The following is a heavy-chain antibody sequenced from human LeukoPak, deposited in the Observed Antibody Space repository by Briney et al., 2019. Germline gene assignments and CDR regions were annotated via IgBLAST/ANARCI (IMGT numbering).Heavy chain of an antibody. J-gene: IGHJ5*02. D-gene: IGHD6-13*01. V-gene: IGHV3-7*03. Sequence: GGSPRLSRAASGFTFSSYWMSWVRQAPGKGLEWVANIKQDGSEKYYVDSVKGRFTISRDNAKNSLYLQMNSLRAEDTAVYYCAREYSSSWYDWFDPWGQGTLVTVSS. CDR3: AREYSSSWYDWFDP. CDR1: GFTFSSYW. CDR2: IKQDGSEK.